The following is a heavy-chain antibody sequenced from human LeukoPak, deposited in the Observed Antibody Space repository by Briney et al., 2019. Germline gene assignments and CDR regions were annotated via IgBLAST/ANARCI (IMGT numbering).Heavy chain of an antibody. V-gene: IGHV5-10-1*01. J-gene: IGHJ4*02. CDR3: ARVLGYSYGWNY. CDR2: IDPSDSYT. D-gene: IGHD5-18*01. CDR1: GYKFTRYW. Sequence: GESLKISCKGSGYKFTRYWINWVGQTPGKGLEWMGRIDPSDSYTMYSPSFQCHVTISADKSISTAYLQWSSLKASDSAMYYCARVLGYSYGWNYWGEGALVTVSS.